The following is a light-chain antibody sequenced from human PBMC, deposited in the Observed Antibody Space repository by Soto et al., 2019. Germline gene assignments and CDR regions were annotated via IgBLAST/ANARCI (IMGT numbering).Light chain of an antibody. CDR3: QQYNSYPLT. CDR1: QSISWW. CDR2: DAS. V-gene: IGKV1-5*01. Sequence: DIQMTQSPSTLSASVGDRVIITCRASQSISWWLAWYQQKPGKAPKVLIYDASSLESGAPSRFSGSGSGTEFTFTISSLQPDDFATYYCQQYNSYPLTFGGGTKVDIK. J-gene: IGKJ4*01.